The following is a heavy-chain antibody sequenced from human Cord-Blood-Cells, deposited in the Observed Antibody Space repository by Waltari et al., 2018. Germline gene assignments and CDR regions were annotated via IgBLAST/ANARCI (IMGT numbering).Heavy chain of an antibody. CDR1: GGHISSYY. V-gene: IGHV4-4*07. J-gene: IGHJ3*02. CDR3: AREYVEAGRCKYGDYDACDI. CDR2: TYTSGST. D-gene: IGHD4-17*01. Sequence: QVQLQESGPGLVKPSETLSLTCTVSGGHISSYYWSWLRQPAGKGVDGVGRTYTSGSTNFDPSIRSRVTMTVDTAQNQFSLNLCSVMGADTAVYHCAREYVEAGRCKYGDYDACDIWRHETSVT.